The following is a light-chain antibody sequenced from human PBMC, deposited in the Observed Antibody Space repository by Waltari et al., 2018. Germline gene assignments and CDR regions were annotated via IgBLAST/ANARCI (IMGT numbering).Light chain of an antibody. CDR3: AVWDDSLNGPL. CDR2: TND. V-gene: IGLV1-44*01. J-gene: IGLJ2*01. CDR1: GSNLGSNP. Sequence: QSVLTQPPSASGTPGQRVSISCSGSGSNLGSNPVNWYQQLPGTAPKLLIYTNDQRPSGVPDRFSGSKSGTSASLAISGLQSEDEAEYHCAVWDDSLNGPLFAGGTKLTVL.